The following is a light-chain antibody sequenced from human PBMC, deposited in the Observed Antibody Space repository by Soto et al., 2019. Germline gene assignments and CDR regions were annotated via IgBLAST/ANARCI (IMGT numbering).Light chain of an antibody. CDR2: SNN. CDR3: AAWDDSLNGVV. Sequence: QPVLTQPPSASGTPGQRVTISCSGSSSNIGSNTVNWYQQLPGTAPKLLIYSNNQRPSGVPDRFSGSKSGTSASLAISGLQSEDEADCYCAAWDDSLNGVVFGGGTKVTVL. V-gene: IGLV1-44*01. J-gene: IGLJ2*01. CDR1: SSNIGSNT.